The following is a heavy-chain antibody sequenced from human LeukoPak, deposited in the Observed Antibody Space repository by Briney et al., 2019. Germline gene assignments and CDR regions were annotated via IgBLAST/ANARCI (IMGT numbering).Heavy chain of an antibody. D-gene: IGHD3-22*01. V-gene: IGHV4-34*01. J-gene: IGHJ4*02. CDR2: INHSGST. CDR3: ARGDSSGYHRDY. Sequence: SVTCARCSGSTGGYYCCWIRKPRGKGLEWIGEINHSGSTNYNPSLKSRVTISVDTSKNQFSLKLSSVTAADTAVYYCARGDSSGYHRDYWGQGTLVTVSS. CDR1: SGSTGGYY.